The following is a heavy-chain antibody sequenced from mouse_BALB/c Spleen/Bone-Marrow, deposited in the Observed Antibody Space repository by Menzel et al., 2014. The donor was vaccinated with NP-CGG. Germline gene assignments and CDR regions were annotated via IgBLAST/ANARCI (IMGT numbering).Heavy chain of an antibody. CDR3: ARSGNFFDY. D-gene: IGHD1-3*01. Sequence: EVQLQQSGPGLVQPSQSMSLTCTVNGYSITSGFAWNWVRQFPGNNLEWMGYISSSGRTNYHPSPKDRISITRDTSKNQFFLQLNSGTTEDTATYYCARSGNFFDYWGQGTTLTASS. CDR1: GYSITSGFA. V-gene: IGHV3-2*02. J-gene: IGHJ2*01. CDR2: ISSSGRT.